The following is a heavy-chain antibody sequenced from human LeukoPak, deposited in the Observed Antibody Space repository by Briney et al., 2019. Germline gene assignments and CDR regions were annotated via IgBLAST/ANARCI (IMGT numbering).Heavy chain of an antibody. J-gene: IGHJ4*02. CDR2: ISGSGGTT. V-gene: IGHV3-23*01. Sequence: GGSLRLSCAASGFTFSSYAMSWVRQAPGKGLEWVSVISGSGGTTYYADSVKGRFTISRDNSNNTLYLQMNSLRAEDTAVYYCARDLAAMAHFDYWGQGTLVTVSS. CDR1: GFTFSSYA. D-gene: IGHD5-18*01. CDR3: ARDLAAMAHFDY.